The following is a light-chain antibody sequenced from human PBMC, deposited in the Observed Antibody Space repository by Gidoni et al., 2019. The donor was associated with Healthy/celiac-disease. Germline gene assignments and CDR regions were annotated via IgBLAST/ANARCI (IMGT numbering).Light chain of an antibody. CDR1: QGLLHSNGYNY. V-gene: IGKV2-28*01. CDR2: LGS. J-gene: IGKJ1*01. Sequence: DIVMTQSPLSLPVTPGEPASISCRSSQGLLHSNGYNYLDWYLQKPGQAPQLLIYLGSNRASGVPDRVSGSGSGTDFTLKISRVEAEDVGVYYCMQALQTPRTFGQXTKVEIK. CDR3: MQALQTPRT.